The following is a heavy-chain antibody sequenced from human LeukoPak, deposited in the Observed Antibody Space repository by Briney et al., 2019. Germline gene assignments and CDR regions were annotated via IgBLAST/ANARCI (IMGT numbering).Heavy chain of an antibody. D-gene: IGHD4-17*01. Sequence: TSETLSLTCTVSGVSMSSGAFYWSWIRQHPGKGLEWIGNIYYSGSTYCNPSLKSRVTISVDRSKNQFSLKLTSVTAADTAVYYCARAFPFDDYGDPDAFDIWGQGTMVTVSS. CDR3: ARAFPFDDYGDPDAFDI. CDR2: IYYSGST. CDR1: GVSMSSGAFY. J-gene: IGHJ3*02. V-gene: IGHV4-30-4*08.